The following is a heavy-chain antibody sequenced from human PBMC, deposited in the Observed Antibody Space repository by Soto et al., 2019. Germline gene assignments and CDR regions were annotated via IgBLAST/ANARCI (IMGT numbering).Heavy chain of an antibody. Sequence: GGSLRLSCAASGFTVSSNYMSWVRQAPGKGLEWVSVIYSGGSTYYADSVKGRFTISRDNSKNTLYLQMNSLRAEDTAVYYCARGESPHYDFWSGYLAYWGQGTLVTVSS. CDR2: IYSGGST. J-gene: IGHJ4*02. CDR3: ARGESPHYDFWSGYLAY. CDR1: GFTVSSNY. V-gene: IGHV3-66*01. D-gene: IGHD3-3*01.